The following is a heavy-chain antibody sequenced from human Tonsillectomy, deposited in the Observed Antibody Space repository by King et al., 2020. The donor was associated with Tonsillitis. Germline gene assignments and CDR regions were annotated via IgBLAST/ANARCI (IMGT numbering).Heavy chain of an antibody. CDR2: ISDTGGVK. CDR3: AKDPADYYYYDPIDV. V-gene: IGHV3-23*04. J-gene: IGHJ6*02. CDR1: GFTFNNYA. Sequence: VQLVESGGGLVQPGGSLRLSCAASGFTFNNYAMTWVRQAPGKGLEWVSTISDTGGVKYYADSVKGRFTISRDNSKNSLYLQMNSLRAEDTAVYYCAKDPADYYYYDPIDVWRQGTTVTVSS.